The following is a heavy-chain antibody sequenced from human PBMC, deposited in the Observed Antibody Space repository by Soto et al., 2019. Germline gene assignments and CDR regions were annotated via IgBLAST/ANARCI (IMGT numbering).Heavy chain of an antibody. Sequence: ASVKVSCKASGYTFTGYYMHWVRQAPGQGLEWMGWINPSSGGTNYAQKFQGWVTMTRDTSISTAYMELSRLRSDDTAVYYCARGAPTMVRGAYAFDIWGQGTMVTVSS. CDR1: GYTFTGYY. CDR3: ARGAPTMVRGAYAFDI. D-gene: IGHD3-10*01. CDR2: INPSSGGT. V-gene: IGHV1-2*04. J-gene: IGHJ3*02.